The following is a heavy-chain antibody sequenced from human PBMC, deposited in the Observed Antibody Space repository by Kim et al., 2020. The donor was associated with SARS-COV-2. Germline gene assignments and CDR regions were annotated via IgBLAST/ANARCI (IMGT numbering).Heavy chain of an antibody. V-gene: IGHV4-39*07. Sequence: SETLSLTCSVSDDSITGSIYQWAWIRQPPGKGLEWIGHIYQTGTTYYNPSLKSRVTISVDTSKKQVSMSLNSVTAADTAVFYCARVGMGSTFFDPWGQGT. CDR3: ARVGMGSTFFDP. J-gene: IGHJ5*02. CDR2: IYQTGTT. CDR1: DDSITGSIYQ. D-gene: IGHD1-26*01.